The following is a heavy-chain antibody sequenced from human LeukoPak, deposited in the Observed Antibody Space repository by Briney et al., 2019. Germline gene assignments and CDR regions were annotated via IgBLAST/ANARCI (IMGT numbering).Heavy chain of an antibody. CDR2: ISSSGANT. CDR3: AKDVHHDSSGFTLQY. D-gene: IGHD3-22*01. CDR1: GFTFTNYA. J-gene: IGHJ1*01. Sequence: GGSLRLSCAASGFTFTNYAITWVRQAPGKGLEWVSTISSSGANTYYADSVRGRFTISRDNSKNTLYLQMVSLRAEDTAVYYCAKDVHHDSSGFTLQYWGQGTLVTVSS. V-gene: IGHV3-23*01.